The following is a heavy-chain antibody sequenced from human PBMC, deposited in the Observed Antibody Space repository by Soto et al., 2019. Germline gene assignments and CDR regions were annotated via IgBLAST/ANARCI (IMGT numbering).Heavy chain of an antibody. J-gene: IGHJ5*02. D-gene: IGHD3-9*01. CDR1: GSDITTYY. CDR3: ARCPIDHNWLDP. V-gene: IGHV4-59*01. CDR2: IYDTGST. Sequence: PSETLSLTCTVSGSDITTYYWSWLRQSPGKGLEWIGHIYDTGSTTYNPSLKSRVTISVDTSNKQFSLRLTSVTAADTAVYYCARCPIDHNWLDPWGQGTLVTVSS.